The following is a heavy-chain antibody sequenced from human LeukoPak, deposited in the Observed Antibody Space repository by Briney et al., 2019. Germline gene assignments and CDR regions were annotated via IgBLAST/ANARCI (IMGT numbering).Heavy chain of an antibody. CDR3: ARSYFDVLSNYYMWLAP. V-gene: IGHV1-2*02. J-gene: IGHJ5*02. Sequence: SVKVSCKASGYTFTDYYIHWGRQAPGQGLGWMGWINLNSSDTYYAQNFQDRVTMTGDTSISTAYLELSSLRSDDTAAFYCARSYFDVLSNYYMWLAPWGQGTLVTVSS. CDR2: INLNSSDT. CDR1: GYTFTDYY. D-gene: IGHD3-9*01.